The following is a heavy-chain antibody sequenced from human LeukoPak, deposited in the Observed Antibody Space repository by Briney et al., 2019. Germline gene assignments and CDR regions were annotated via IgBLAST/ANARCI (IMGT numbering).Heavy chain of an antibody. V-gene: IGHV5-51*01. Sequence: GESLKISCQGSGYRFTSYWIGWVRQMPGKGLEWMGIIHPPDSDTRYSPSFQGQVTISADKSITTAYLQWSSLKASDTAMYYCARRPYSTSPGAFDIWGQGTMVTVSS. CDR3: ARRPYSTSPGAFDI. J-gene: IGHJ3*02. D-gene: IGHD6-13*01. CDR2: IHPPDSDT. CDR1: GYRFTSYW.